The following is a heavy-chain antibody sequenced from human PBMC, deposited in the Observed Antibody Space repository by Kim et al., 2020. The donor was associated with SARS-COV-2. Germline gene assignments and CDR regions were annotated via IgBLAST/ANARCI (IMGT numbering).Heavy chain of an antibody. V-gene: IGHV3-23*01. CDR1: RFTFSSYA. Sequence: GGSLRLSCAASRFTFSSYAMSWVRQAPGKGLEWVSAISGRGGSTYYADSVKGRFTISRDNSKNTLYLQMNSLRAEDTAVYYCAKEEGVTIFGVVIKGYFDYWGQGTLVTVSS. CDR2: ISGRGGST. D-gene: IGHD3-3*01. J-gene: IGHJ4*02. CDR3: AKEEGVTIFGVVIKGYFDY.